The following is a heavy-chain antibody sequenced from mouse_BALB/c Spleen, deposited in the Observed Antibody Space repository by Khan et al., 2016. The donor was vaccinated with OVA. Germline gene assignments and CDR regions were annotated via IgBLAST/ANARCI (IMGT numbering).Heavy chain of an antibody. J-gene: IGHJ3*01. CDR1: GFTFSNYD. V-gene: IGHV5-6*01. Sequence: EVELVESGGDLVKPGGSLKLSCAASGFTFSNYDMSWVRQTPDKRLEWVATISSAGSYTYYSDSVKGRFTISRDNAKNTLNLQMSSLQSEDTAKYSCARRGYDEAWFAYWGQGTLVTVSA. D-gene: IGHD2-2*01. CDR2: ISSAGSYT. CDR3: ARRGYDEAWFAY.